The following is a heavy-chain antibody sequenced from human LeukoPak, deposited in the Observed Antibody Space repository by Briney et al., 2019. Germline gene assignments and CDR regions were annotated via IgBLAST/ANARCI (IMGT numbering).Heavy chain of an antibody. CDR2: ISYDGSNK. J-gene: IGHJ4*02. CDR1: GFTFSSYA. V-gene: IGHV3-30-3*01. D-gene: IGHD3-22*01. Sequence: GGSLRLSCAASGFTFSSYAMHWVRQAPGKGLEWVAVISYDGSNKHYADSVKGRFTISRDNSKNTLYLQLNSLRAEDTAVYYCASNPYYDSSTYYPGDWGQGTLVTVSS. CDR3: ASNPYYDSSTYYPGD.